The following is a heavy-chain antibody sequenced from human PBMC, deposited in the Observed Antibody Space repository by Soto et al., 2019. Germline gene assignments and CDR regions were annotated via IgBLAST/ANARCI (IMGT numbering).Heavy chain of an antibody. CDR1: GFTFTNYA. CDR3: WKRVGAGGHFDD. CDR2: VSSGSST. D-gene: IGHD2-15*01. Sequence: GGSLRLSCAASGFTFTNYAMGWVRQAPGKGLEWVSVVSSGSSTSYADSVTGRFTVSRDNSKNTLSLQMNSLRAEDTAVYYCWKRVGAGGHFDDWGQGALVTVSS. V-gene: IGHV3-23*01. J-gene: IGHJ4*02.